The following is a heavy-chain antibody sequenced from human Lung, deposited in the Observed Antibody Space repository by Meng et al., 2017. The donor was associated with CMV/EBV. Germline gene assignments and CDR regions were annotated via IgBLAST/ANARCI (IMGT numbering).Heavy chain of an antibody. CDR2: INHSGST. J-gene: IGHJ4*02. D-gene: IGHD2-2*01. CDR3: ARRRIGYCSSTSCLNFDY. Sequence: SETLSLTCAVYGGSFSGYYWSWIRQPPGKGLEWIGEINHSGSTNYNPSLKSRVTISVDTSKNQFSLKLSSVTAADTAAYYCARRRIGYCSSTSCLNFDYWGQGTLVTVSS. CDR1: GGSFSGYY. V-gene: IGHV4-34*01.